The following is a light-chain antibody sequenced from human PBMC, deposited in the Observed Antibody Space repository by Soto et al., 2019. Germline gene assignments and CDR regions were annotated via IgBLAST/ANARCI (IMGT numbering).Light chain of an antibody. V-gene: IGLV1-40*01. Sequence: QSVLTQPPSVSGAPGQRVTISCTGSSSNIGAGYDVHWYQQLPGTAPKLLIYGNSNRPSGVPDRFSGSKSGTSASLAITGLQAEDEADYYCQSSDSSLSGFWVFGGGTKVTVL. CDR1: SSNIGAGYD. CDR2: GNS. CDR3: QSSDSSLSGFWV. J-gene: IGLJ3*02.